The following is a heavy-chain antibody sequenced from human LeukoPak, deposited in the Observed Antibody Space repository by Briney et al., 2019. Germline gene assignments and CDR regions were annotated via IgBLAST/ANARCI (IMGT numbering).Heavy chain of an antibody. D-gene: IGHD6-19*01. CDR3: ATQSAVSSGWYGGGFDY. CDR1: GYTLTELS. Sequence: ASVKVSCKVSGYTLTELSTHWVRQAPGKGLEWMGGFDPEDGETIYAQKFQGRVTMTEDTSTDTAYMELSSLRSEDTAVYYCATQSAVSSGWYGGGFDYWGQGTLVTVSS. V-gene: IGHV1-24*01. J-gene: IGHJ4*02. CDR2: FDPEDGET.